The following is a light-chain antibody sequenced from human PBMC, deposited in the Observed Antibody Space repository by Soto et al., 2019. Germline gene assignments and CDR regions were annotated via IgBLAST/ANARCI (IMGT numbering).Light chain of an antibody. CDR1: QSISNY. CDR2: VAS. Sequence: DIQMTESHSSLSASVGDRVTITCRASQSISNYLNWYQQKPGKPPKLLIYVASSLQSGVPSRFSGSGSGRDFTLTISSLQPEDFATYYCQQSYSIPWTFGQGTKVDIK. V-gene: IGKV1-39*01. CDR3: QQSYSIPWT. J-gene: IGKJ1*01.